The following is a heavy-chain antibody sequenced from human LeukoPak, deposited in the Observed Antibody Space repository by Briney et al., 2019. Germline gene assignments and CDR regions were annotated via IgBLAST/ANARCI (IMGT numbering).Heavy chain of an antibody. CDR2: IYPGDSET. V-gene: IGHV5-51*01. D-gene: IGHD5-24*01. CDR1: GYSFTTYW. Sequence: GESLKISCKGSGYSFTTYWIAWVRPMPGEGLEWMGIIYPGDSETRYSPSFQGQVTISADKSITTAYLQWGSLKASDTAMYYCTRSPRDGYHDAFDIWGQGTMVTVFS. CDR3: TRSPRDGYHDAFDI. J-gene: IGHJ3*02.